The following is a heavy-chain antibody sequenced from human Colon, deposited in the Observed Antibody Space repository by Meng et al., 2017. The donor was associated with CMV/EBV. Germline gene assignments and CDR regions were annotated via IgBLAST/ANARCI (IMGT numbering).Heavy chain of an antibody. CDR1: GHSISSGFY. J-gene: IGHJ4*02. Sequence: SETLSLTCNVSGHSISSGFYWGWIRQPPGKGLEWIANIYHSGNTYYNPSLKNRVTMSVDTSKNQFFLKLSSVTAADTAVYFCARASGRDFWGQGTLVTVSS. CDR2: IYHSGNT. V-gene: IGHV4-38-2*02. CDR3: ARASGRDF. D-gene: IGHD2-15*01.